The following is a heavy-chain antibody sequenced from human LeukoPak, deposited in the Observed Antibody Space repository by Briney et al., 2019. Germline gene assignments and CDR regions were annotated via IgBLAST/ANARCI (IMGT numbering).Heavy chain of an antibody. J-gene: IGHJ4*02. CDR3: AKEVHPYDSGTYYFDY. CDR1: GFTFSSYG. D-gene: IGHD3-10*01. CDR2: IRHDGSNE. Sequence: GGSLRLSCVGSGFTFSSYGMHWVRQAAGKGLEWVAFIRHDGSNEYYADSVKGRFTVSRDNSKNTLFLQMNSLRVEEMAVYYCAKEVHPYDSGTYYFDYWGRGTLVTVSS. V-gene: IGHV3-30*02.